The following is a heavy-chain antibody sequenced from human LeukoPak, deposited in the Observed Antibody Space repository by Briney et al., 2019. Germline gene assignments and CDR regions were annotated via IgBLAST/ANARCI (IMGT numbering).Heavy chain of an antibody. D-gene: IGHD4-17*01. J-gene: IGHJ4*02. CDR3: AKGTRRMTTVTTSDY. CDR2: ISSSSSYI. Sequence: PGGSLRLSCAGSGFTFSSYRMNWVPQAPGKGVEGVSSISSSSSYINHADSVKGRFTISRDNAKNSLYLQMNSLRAEDTAVYYCAKGTRRMTTVTTSDYWGQGTLVTVSS. CDR1: GFTFSSYR. V-gene: IGHV3-21*01.